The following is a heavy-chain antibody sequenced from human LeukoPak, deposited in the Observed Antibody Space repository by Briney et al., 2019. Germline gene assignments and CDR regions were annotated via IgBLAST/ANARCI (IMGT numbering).Heavy chain of an antibody. CDR1: AGSISSYY. J-gene: IGHJ4*02. CDR3: AKDAKGQWLGTGGVFDY. D-gene: IGHD6-19*01. Sequence: PSETLSLTCTVSAGSISSYYWSWIRQPAGKGLEWIGRIYTSGSTNYNPSLKSRVTMSVDTSKNQFSLKLSSVTAADTAVYYCAKDAKGQWLGTGGVFDYWGQGTLVTVSS. V-gene: IGHV4-4*07. CDR2: IYTSGST.